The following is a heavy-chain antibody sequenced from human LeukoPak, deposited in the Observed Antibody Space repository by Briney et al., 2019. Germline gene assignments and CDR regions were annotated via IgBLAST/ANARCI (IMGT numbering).Heavy chain of an antibody. Sequence: PGGSLRLSCAASGFTFGSYGMHWVRQAPGKGLEWVSSISSSSSYIYYADSVKGRFTISRDNAKNSLYLQMNSLRAEDTAVYYCARDLGLHQFDYWGQGTLVTVSS. J-gene: IGHJ4*02. CDR3: ARDLGLHQFDY. D-gene: IGHD5-24*01. V-gene: IGHV3-21*01. CDR2: ISSSSSYI. CDR1: GFTFGSYG.